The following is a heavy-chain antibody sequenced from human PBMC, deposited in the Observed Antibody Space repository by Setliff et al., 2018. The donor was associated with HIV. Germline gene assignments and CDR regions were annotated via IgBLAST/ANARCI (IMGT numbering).Heavy chain of an antibody. D-gene: IGHD3-9*01. CDR2: TYYSGST. V-gene: IGHV4-59*01. CDR3: ASGYKNYDIPY. J-gene: IGHJ4*02. Sequence: EPLSLTCTVSGGSISSYYWSWIRQPPGKGLEWIGYTYYSGSTNYNPSLKSRVTISVDTSKNQFSLKLSSVAAADTAVYYCASGYKNYDIPYWGQGTLVTVSS. CDR1: GGSISSYY.